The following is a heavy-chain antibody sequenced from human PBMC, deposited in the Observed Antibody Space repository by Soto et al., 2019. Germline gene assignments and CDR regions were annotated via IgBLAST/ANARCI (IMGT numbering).Heavy chain of an antibody. V-gene: IGHV4-4*07. D-gene: IGHD1-26*01. CDR2: IYTSGST. CDR3: ARDGSAPGSYGMDV. Sequence: SSETLSLTCTVSGGSISSYYWSWIRQPAGKGLEWIGRIYTSGSTNYNPSLKSRVTMSVDTSKNQFSLKLSSVTAADTAVYYCARDGSAPGSYGMDVWGQGTTVTVSS. CDR1: GGSISSYY. J-gene: IGHJ6*02.